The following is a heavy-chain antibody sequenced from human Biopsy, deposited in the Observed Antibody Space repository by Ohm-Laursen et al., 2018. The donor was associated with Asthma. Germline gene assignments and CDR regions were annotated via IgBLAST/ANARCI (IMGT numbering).Heavy chain of an antibody. D-gene: IGHD1-26*01. V-gene: IGHV4-39*01. CDR1: ADSISSNNFY. J-gene: IGHJ4*02. CDR2: ISYTGST. Sequence: TLSLTCTVSADSISSNNFYWGWIRQPPGKGLEWIATISYTGSTYYNPSLKSRVTISVDTSKNQFSLKLSSVTAADTAVYYCARHFGNYYAQLNYWSQGTLVTVSS. CDR3: ARHFGNYYAQLNY.